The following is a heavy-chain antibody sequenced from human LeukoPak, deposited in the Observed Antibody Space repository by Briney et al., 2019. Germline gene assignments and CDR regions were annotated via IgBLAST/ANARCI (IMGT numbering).Heavy chain of an antibody. D-gene: IGHD3-3*01. J-gene: IGHJ4*02. CDR2: IVVGSGNT. CDR1: GFTFTSSA. V-gene: IGHV1-58*02. Sequence: SVKVSCKASGFTFTSSAMQWVRQARGQRLEWIGWIVVGSGNTNYAQKFQERVTITRDMSTSTAYMELSSLRSEDTAVYHCAAGVRFLEWLDFDYWGQGTLVTVSS. CDR3: AAGVRFLEWLDFDY.